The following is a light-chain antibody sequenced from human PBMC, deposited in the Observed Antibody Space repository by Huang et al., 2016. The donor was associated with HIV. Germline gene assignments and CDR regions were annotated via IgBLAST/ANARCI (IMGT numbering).Light chain of an antibody. CDR2: DAS. CDR3: QQRRNWPIT. V-gene: IGKV3-11*01. CDR1: RSVNYN. Sequence: EIVLTQSPATLSLSPGERATLSCRSSRSVNYNLAWDQQKPGQAPRLLIYDASNRATGIPARCSGSGSGADFTLTISSLEPEDFAIYYCQQRRNWPITFGQGTRLEI. J-gene: IGKJ5*01.